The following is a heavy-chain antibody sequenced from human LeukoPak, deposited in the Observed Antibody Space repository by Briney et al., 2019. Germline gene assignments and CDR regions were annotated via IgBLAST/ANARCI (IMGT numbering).Heavy chain of an antibody. CDR2: INWNGGST. Sequence: PGGSLRLSCAASGFTFDDYGMSWVRQAPGKGLEWVSGINWNGGSTGYTDSVKGRFTISRDNAKNSLYLQMNSLRAEDTAVYYCAREDGYSSSWYRYFDLWGRGTLVTVSS. J-gene: IGHJ2*01. CDR3: AREDGYSSSWYRYFDL. V-gene: IGHV3-20*04. CDR1: GFTFDDYG. D-gene: IGHD6-13*01.